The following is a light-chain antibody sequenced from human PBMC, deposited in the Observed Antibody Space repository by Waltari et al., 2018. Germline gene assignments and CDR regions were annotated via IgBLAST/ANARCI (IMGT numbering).Light chain of an antibody. CDR3: AAWDDSLSGYWV. J-gene: IGLJ3*02. CDR1: SSNLGSDS. V-gene: IGLV1-47*01. Sequence: QSVLTQPPSASGTPGQRVTISCSGSSSNLGSDSVYWYQQLPGPAPKLLIYRNNERPSGFPDLFSDAVSGTSAALASSGLLSEDESDYYCAAWDDSLSGYWVFGGGTKLTVL. CDR2: RNN.